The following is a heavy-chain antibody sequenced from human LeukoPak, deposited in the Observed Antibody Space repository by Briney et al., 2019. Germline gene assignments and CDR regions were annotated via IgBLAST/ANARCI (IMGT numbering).Heavy chain of an antibody. Sequence: PGGSLRLSCAASGFTFSSYSINWVRQAPGKGLEWVANIKQDGSEKYYVDSVKGRFTISRDNAKNSLYLQMNSLRAEDTAVYYCGRWGGGVDYWGQGTLVTVSS. D-gene: IGHD3-16*01. V-gene: IGHV3-7*01. CDR1: GFTFSSYS. CDR3: GRWGGGVDY. J-gene: IGHJ4*02. CDR2: IKQDGSEK.